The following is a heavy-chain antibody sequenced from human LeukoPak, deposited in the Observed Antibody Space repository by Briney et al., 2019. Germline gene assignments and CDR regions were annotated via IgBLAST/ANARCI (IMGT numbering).Heavy chain of an antibody. V-gene: IGHV3-23*01. CDR3: AKDPIVVVTDDAFDI. CDR2: ISGSGGST. D-gene: IGHD2-21*02. J-gene: IGHJ3*02. CDR1: GFTFSSYG. Sequence: PGGSLRLSCAASGFTFSSYGMSWGRQAPGKGLEWVSAISGSGGSTYYADSVKGRFTISRDNSKNTLYLQMNSLRAEDTAVYYCAKDPIVVVTDDAFDIWGQGTMVTVSS.